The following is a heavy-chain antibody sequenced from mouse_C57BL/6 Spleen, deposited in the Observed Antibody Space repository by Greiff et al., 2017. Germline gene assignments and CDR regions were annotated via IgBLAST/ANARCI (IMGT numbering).Heavy chain of an antibody. Sequence: QVQLQQSGPELVKPGASVKISCKASGYAFSSSWMNWVKQRPGQGLEWIGRIYPGDGDTNYNGKFKGKATLTADTSSSTAYMHLSSLTSEDSAVYFCAREGGSWFAYWGQGTLVTVSA. J-gene: IGHJ3*01. CDR3: AREGGSWFAY. D-gene: IGHD1-1*02. CDR2: IYPGDGDT. V-gene: IGHV1-82*01. CDR1: GYAFSSSW.